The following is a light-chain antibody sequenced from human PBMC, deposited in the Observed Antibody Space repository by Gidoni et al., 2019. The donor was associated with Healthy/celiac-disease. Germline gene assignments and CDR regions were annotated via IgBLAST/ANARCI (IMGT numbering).Light chain of an antibody. V-gene: IGKV1-27*01. CDR2: AAS. CDR1: QGISNY. CDR3: QKYNSALGT. J-gene: IGKJ1*01. Sequence: LQLTQSPSSLSASVGDRVTITCRASQGISNYLAWYQQKPGKVPKLLIYAASTLQSGVPSRFSGSGSGTDFTLTISSLQPEDVATYYCQKYNSALGTFGQGTKVEIK.